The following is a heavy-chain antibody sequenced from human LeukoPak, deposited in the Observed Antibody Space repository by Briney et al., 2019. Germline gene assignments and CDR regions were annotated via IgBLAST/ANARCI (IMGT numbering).Heavy chain of an antibody. CDR3: AKDEELGDEYYFDY. V-gene: IGHV3-33*06. D-gene: IGHD1-26*01. Sequence: GGSLRLSCAASGFTFSSYGMHWVRQAPGKGLEWVAVIWYDGSNKYYADSVKGRFTISRDNSKNTLYLQMNSLRAEDTAVYYCAKDEELGDEYYFDYWGQGTLVTVSS. CDR1: GFTFSSYG. CDR2: IWYDGSNK. J-gene: IGHJ4*02.